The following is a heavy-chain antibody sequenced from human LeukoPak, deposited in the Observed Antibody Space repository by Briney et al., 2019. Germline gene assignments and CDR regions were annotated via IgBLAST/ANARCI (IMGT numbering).Heavy chain of an antibody. V-gene: IGHV3-23*01. J-gene: IGHJ6*02. CDR3: AKSGGLSGSGTLGVDV. CDR2: ISGSGDST. CDR1: GFTFSTYA. D-gene: IGHD3-10*01. Sequence: GGSLRLSCAASGFTFSTYAMSWVRQAPGKGLEWVSGISGSGDSTYYAESVKGHFTISRDNSNNTLYLQMNSLRAEDTALYYCAKSGGLSGSGTLGVDVWGQGTTVTVSS.